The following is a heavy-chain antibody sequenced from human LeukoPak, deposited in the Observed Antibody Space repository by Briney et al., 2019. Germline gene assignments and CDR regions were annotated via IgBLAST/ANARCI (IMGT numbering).Heavy chain of an antibody. D-gene: IGHD3-22*01. CDR3: AKDKYDSSGGDYDY. CDR2: ISASGSNP. J-gene: IGHJ4*02. CDR1: GFAFGSYG. V-gene: IGHV3-21*04. Sequence: GGSLRLSCAASGFAFGSYGMSWVRQAPGKGLEWVAAISASGSNPHYSDSVKGRFTISRDNAKNSLYLQVNSLRAEDTALYYCAKDKYDSSGGDYDYWGQGTLVTVSS.